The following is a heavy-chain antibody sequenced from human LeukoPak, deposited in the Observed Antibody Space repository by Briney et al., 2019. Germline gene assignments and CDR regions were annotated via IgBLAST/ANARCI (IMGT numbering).Heavy chain of an antibody. CDR1: GGSISSYY. V-gene: IGHV4-59*08. D-gene: IGHD3-10*01. CDR3: ARQAPLGSGTYGAFDI. J-gene: IGHJ3*02. Sequence: PSETLSLTCTVSGGSISSYYWTWIRQPPGKGLEWIGYIYYTGSTNYNPSLQSRVTMSVDSSKNQFSVNLISVTAADTAVYYCARQAPLGSGTYGAFDIWGQGTAVTVSS. CDR2: IYYTGST.